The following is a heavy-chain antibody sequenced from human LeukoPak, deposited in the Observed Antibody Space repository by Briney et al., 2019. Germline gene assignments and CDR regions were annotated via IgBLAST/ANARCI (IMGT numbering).Heavy chain of an antibody. CDR1: GFTFSSYW. CDR3: ATSRTFDY. D-gene: IGHD2-2*01. V-gene: IGHV3-7*01. CDR2: IKQDGSEK. Sequence: GGSLRLSCTASGFTFSSYWMNWERQAPGKGLEWVANIKQDGSEKYYVDSVKGRFTISRDNTKNSLYLQMNNLRTDDTAIYYCATSRTFDYWGQGTLVTVSS. J-gene: IGHJ4*02.